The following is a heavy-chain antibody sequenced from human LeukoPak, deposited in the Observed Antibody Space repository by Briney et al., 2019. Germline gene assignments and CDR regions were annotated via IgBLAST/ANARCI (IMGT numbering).Heavy chain of an antibody. V-gene: IGHV3-30*04. J-gene: IGHJ4*02. D-gene: IGHD3-10*01. Sequence: GRSLRLSCAASGFTFSSYAMHWVRQAPGKGLEWVAVISYDGSNKYYADSVKGRFTISRDNSKNTLYLQMNSLRAEDTAVYYCARGAEIKRGSGSYFDYWGQGTLVTVSS. CDR1: GFTFSSYA. CDR3: ARGAEIKRGSGSYFDY. CDR2: ISYDGSNK.